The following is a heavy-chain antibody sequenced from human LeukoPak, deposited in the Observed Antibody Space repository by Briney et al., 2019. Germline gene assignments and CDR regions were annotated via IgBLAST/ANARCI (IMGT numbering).Heavy chain of an antibody. CDR2: INPNSGGT. V-gene: IGHV1-2*02. Sequence: ASVKVSCKASRYTFTGYYMHWVRQAPGQGLEWMGWINPNSGGTNYAQKFQGRVTMTRDTSISTAYMELSRLRSDDTAVYYCARGYGSGRENWFDPWGQGTLVPVSS. D-gene: IGHD3-10*01. CDR1: RYTFTGYY. CDR3: ARGYGSGRENWFDP. J-gene: IGHJ5*02.